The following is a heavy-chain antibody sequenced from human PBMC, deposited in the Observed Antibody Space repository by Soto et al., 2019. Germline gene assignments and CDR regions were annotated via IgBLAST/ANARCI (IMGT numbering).Heavy chain of an antibody. CDR3: ARDDIVLVPAAMRLFDY. Sequence: VASVKVSCKASGYTFTSYGISWVRQAPGQGLEWMGWISAYNGNTNYAQKLQGRVTMTTDTSTSTAYMELRSLRSDDTAVYYCARDDIVLVPAAMRLFDYWGQGTLVTVSS. CDR1: GYTFTSYG. CDR2: ISAYNGNT. V-gene: IGHV1-18*01. J-gene: IGHJ4*02. D-gene: IGHD2-2*01.